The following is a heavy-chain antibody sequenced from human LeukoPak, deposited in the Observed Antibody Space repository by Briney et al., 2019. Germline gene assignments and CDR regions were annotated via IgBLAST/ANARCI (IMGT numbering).Heavy chain of an antibody. V-gene: IGHV3-21*01. D-gene: IGHD3-16*02. CDR2: ISSGSSYI. J-gene: IGHJ6*03. Sequence: GGSLRLSCAASGFTFSSYSMNWVRQAPGKGLEWVSSISSGSSYIYYADSVKGRFTISRDNAKNSLYLQMNSLRAEDTAVYYCARDGWLRLGELSLSYMDVWGKGTTVTVSS. CDR3: ARDGWLRLGELSLSYMDV. CDR1: GFTFSSYS.